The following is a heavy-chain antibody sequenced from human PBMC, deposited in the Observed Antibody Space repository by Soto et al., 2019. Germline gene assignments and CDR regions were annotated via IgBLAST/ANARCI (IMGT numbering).Heavy chain of an antibody. V-gene: IGHV3-23*01. CDR2: ISDRGDRT. Sequence: EVQVLESGGGLVQPGGSLRLSCAASGFTFSSYAMXXXXXXXXXXXEWVSAISDRGDRTYFTDSVKGRFTISRDNXXXXXXXXXXXXXXXXXXXXXXXXXXXXXXXWFGELSTVDYWGQGTLVIVSS. J-gene: IGHJ4*02. CDR3: XXXXXXXXXWFGELSTVDY. D-gene: IGHD3-10*01. CDR1: GFTFSSYA.